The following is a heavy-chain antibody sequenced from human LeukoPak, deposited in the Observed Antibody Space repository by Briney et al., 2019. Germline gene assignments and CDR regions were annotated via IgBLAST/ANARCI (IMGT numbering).Heavy chain of an antibody. D-gene: IGHD3-22*01. CDR3: ASSYDSSGYYYVFDY. V-gene: IGHV4-59*01. CDR2: IYYSGST. CDR1: GGSISSYY. J-gene: IGHJ4*02. Sequence: SETLSLTCTVSGGSISSYYWSWIRQPPGKGLEWIGYIYYSGSTNYNPSLKSRVTISVDTSKNQFSLKLSSVTAADTAVYYCASSYDSSGYYYVFDYWGQGTLVTVS.